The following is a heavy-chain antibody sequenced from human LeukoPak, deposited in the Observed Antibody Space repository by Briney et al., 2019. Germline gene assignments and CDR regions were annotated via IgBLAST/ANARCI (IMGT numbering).Heavy chain of an antibody. CDR3: AKIASGGDYVLNFDY. J-gene: IGHJ4*02. V-gene: IGHV3-30-3*02. Sequence: TGGSLRLSCAASGFTFSSYAMHWVRQAPGKGLEWVAVISYDGSNKYYADSVKGRFTISRDNSKNTLYLQMNSLRAEDTAVYYCAKIASGGDYVLNFDYWGQGTLVTVSS. D-gene: IGHD4-17*01. CDR1: GFTFSSYA. CDR2: ISYDGSNK.